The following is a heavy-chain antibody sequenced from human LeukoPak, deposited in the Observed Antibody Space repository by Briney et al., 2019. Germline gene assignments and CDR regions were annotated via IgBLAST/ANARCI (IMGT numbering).Heavy chain of an antibody. CDR2: IYYSGST. Sequence: SETLSLTCTVSGGSISSYYWSWIRQPPGKGLEWIGYIYYSGSTNYNPSLKSRVTISVDKSKNQFSLKLSSVTAADTAVYYCAKETYDFWSGYMRGTFDYWGQGTLVTVSS. D-gene: IGHD3-3*01. J-gene: IGHJ4*02. CDR1: GGSISSYY. CDR3: AKETYDFWSGYMRGTFDY. V-gene: IGHV4-59*12.